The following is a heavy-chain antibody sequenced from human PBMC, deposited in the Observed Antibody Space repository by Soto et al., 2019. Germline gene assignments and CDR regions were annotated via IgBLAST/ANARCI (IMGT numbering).Heavy chain of an antibody. CDR2: IYSSGTT. J-gene: IGHJ4*02. CDR1: GGSISSFY. CDR3: ARDRIVGTSYFDY. V-gene: IGHV4-4*07. Sequence: SETLSLTCIVSGGSISSFYWSWIRQPAGKGLEWIGRIYSSGTTNYNPSFKSRVTMSVDTSNNEISLKLTSLTAADTAMYYCARDRIVGTSYFDYWGQGTLVTVS. D-gene: IGHD1-26*01.